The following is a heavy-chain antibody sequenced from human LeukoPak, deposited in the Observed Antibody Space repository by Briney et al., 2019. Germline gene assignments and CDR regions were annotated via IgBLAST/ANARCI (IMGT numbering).Heavy chain of an antibody. D-gene: IGHD3-22*01. CDR2: IYHSGST. CDR3: ARRPNHFDRSGFYKSDAFDI. Sequence: PSETLSLTCAVSGGSISSRNWWNWVRPPPGKGREWIGEIYHSGSTNYNPSLKSRVTMSVDKSKDQFSLNLSSVTAADTAVYYCARRPNHFDRSGFYKSDAFDIWGQGTMVTVSS. J-gene: IGHJ3*02. V-gene: IGHV4-4*02. CDR1: GGSISSRNW.